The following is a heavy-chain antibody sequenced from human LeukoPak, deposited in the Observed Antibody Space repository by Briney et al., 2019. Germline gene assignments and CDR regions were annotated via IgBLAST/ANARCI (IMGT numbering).Heavy chain of an antibody. V-gene: IGHV1-2*06. CDR3: ARPALPRYCSGGSCGFDP. Sequence: ASVKVSCKVSGYTLTELSMHWVRQAPGQGLEWMGRINPNSGGTNYAQKFQGRVTMTRDTSISTAYMELSRLRSDDTAVYYCARPALPRYCSGGSCGFDPWGQGTLVTVSS. D-gene: IGHD2-15*01. J-gene: IGHJ5*02. CDR1: GYTLTELS. CDR2: INPNSGGT.